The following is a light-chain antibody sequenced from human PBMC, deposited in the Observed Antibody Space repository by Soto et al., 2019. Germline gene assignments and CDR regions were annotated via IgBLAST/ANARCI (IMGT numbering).Light chain of an antibody. CDR2: AAS. J-gene: IGKJ3*01. CDR3: QKYSSVPV. Sequence: DIQMTQSPPSLSASVGDRVTITCRASQDIRNFVALYQQKPGKAPKLLISAASTLQSGVPSRFSGSGSGTDFTLTINSLQPEDVATYSCQKYSSVPVFGPGTKVAIK. CDR1: QDIRNF. V-gene: IGKV1-27*01.